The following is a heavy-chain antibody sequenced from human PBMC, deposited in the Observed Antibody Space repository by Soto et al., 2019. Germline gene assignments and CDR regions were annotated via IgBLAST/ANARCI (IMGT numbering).Heavy chain of an antibody. V-gene: IGHV3-23*01. CDR1: GFTSTEYA. CDR3: VSDTLTPRRYYGLEN. CDR2: ISGTGATT. J-gene: IGHJ6*02. D-gene: IGHD5-18*01. Sequence: EIHLLQSGGDFVQPGGSLGLSCVASGFTSTEYAMSWVRQAPGKGLEWVACISGTGATTYYADSVKGRFRISRDKSKNTVNLQMSSLRVEDSAVYFCVSDTLTPRRYYGLENWGQGTTVTVS.